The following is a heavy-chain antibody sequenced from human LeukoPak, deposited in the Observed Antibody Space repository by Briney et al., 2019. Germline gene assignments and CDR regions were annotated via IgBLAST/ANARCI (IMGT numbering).Heavy chain of an antibody. V-gene: IGHV3-23*01. CDR2: IFGNGVKT. J-gene: IGHJ6*02. CDR1: GFTFSGHS. CDR3: ARVGDWSNYFGMDA. D-gene: IGHD3-16*01. Sequence: GGSLRLSCAASGFTFSGHSMTWVRQTPGKGLEWVSVIFGNGVKTYYADSLKGRFTISRDNSRSTLYLQMNSLRADDTAVYYCARVGDWSNYFGMDAWGQGTTVSVSS.